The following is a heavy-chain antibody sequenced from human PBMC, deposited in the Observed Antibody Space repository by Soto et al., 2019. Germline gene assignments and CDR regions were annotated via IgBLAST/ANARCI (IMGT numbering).Heavy chain of an antibody. CDR1: GFTFSSYE. J-gene: IGHJ6*02. V-gene: IGHV3-23*04. D-gene: IGHD3-3*01. CDR3: AKGPTIFGVVITFEYYYGMDV. CDR2: ISGGGTST. Sequence: EVQLVESGGGLVQPGGSLRLSCAASGFTFSSYEMNWVRQAPGKGLEWVSAISGGGTSTYYADSVKGRFTISGASSKNTVFLQMNSLRVEDTALYYCAKGPTIFGVVITFEYYYGMDVWGQGTTVTVSS.